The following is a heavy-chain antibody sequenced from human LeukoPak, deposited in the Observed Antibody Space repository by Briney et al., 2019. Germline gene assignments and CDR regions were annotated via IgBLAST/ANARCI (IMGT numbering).Heavy chain of an antibody. D-gene: IGHD2-2*01. V-gene: IGHV3-23*01. CDR2: ISGSGGSA. J-gene: IGHJ3*02. CDR1: GFTFSSYA. Sequence: GGSLRLSCAASGFTFSSYAMSWVRQAPGKGLEWVSAISGSGGSAYYADSVKGRFTISRDNTKNTLYLQMNSLRAEDTAVYYCAKERVRCSSSSCYPDAFDIWGQGTMVTVSS. CDR3: AKERVRCSSSSCYPDAFDI.